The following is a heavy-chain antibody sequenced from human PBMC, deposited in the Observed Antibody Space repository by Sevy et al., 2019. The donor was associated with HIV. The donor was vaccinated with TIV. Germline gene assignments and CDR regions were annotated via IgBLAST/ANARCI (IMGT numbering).Heavy chain of an antibody. Sequence: GGSLRLSCAVSGFIFKNYGMHWVRQAPGKGLEWVAFIRYDGSNKYYADSVKGRFTISRDNSKNTLYLQMNSLRAEDTAVYYCATSRYCSGGSCYGADYYYGMDVWGQGTTVTVSS. CDR1: GFIFKNYG. J-gene: IGHJ6*02. V-gene: IGHV3-30*02. CDR2: IRYDGSNK. D-gene: IGHD2-15*01. CDR3: ATSRYCSGGSCYGADYYYGMDV.